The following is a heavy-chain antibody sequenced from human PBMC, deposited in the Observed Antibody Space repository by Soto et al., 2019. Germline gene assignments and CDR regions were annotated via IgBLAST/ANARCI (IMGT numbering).Heavy chain of an antibody. Sequence: SETLSLTCTVSGDSVTSVSDYWSWIRQPPGKGLEWIGYIYYSGSADYNPSLGSRVTISIDTSKNQFSLKLTSVTGADTAVYYCARGVGFGYYYYHMDLWGQGTTVTVSS. CDR3: ARGVGFGYYYYHMDL. D-gene: IGHD3-10*01. CDR1: GDSVTSVSDY. J-gene: IGHJ6*02. CDR2: IYYSGSA. V-gene: IGHV4-61*01.